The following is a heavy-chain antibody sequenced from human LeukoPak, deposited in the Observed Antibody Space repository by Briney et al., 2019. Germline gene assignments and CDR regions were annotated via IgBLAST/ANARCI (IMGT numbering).Heavy chain of an antibody. J-gene: IGHJ4*02. D-gene: IGHD2-15*01. CDR3: AKALRGAREVVAY. Sequence: GGSLRLSCAASGFTFSSYGMHWVRQAPGKGLEWVAVISYGGSNKDYADSGKGRFTISRDNSKNTLYLQMNSLRAEDTAVYYCAKALRGAREVVAYWGQGTLVTVSS. CDR2: ISYGGSNK. V-gene: IGHV3-30*18. CDR1: GFTFSSYG.